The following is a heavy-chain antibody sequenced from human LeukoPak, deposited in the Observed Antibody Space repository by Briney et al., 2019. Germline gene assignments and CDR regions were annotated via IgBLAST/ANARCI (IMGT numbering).Heavy chain of an antibody. V-gene: IGHV4-61*01. D-gene: IGHD1-26*01. CDR2: IYYSGST. Sequence: SETLSLTCTVSGGSISSSSYYWSWIRQPPGKGLEWIGYIYYSGSTNYNPSLKSRVTISVDTSKNQFSLKLSSVTAADTAVYYCARSIVGATVFDYWGQGTLVTVSS. CDR3: ARSIVGATVFDY. CDR1: GGSISSSSYY. J-gene: IGHJ4*02.